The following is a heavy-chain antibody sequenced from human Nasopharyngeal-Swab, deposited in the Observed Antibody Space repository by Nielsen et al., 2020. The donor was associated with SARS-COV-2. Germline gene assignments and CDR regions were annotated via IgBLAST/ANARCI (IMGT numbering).Heavy chain of an antibody. D-gene: IGHD6-19*01. CDR3: ARELSKQWLPLGSNRFDP. J-gene: IGHJ5*02. Sequence: SETLSLTCTVSGGSISSGGNYWSWIRQHPGKGLEWIGYIYYSGSTYYNPSLKSRVTISVDKSKNQFSLKLSSVTAADTAVYYCARELSKQWLPLGSNRFDPWGQGTLVTVSS. V-gene: IGHV4-31*03. CDR2: IYYSGST. CDR1: GGSISSGGNY.